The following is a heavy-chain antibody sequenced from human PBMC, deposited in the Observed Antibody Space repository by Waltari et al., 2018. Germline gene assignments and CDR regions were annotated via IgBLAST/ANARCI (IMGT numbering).Heavy chain of an antibody. J-gene: IGHJ6*03. D-gene: IGHD1-7*01. CDR3: ARGKLELLNAYMDV. V-gene: IGHV1-8*03. Sequence: QVQLVQSGAEVKKPGASVKVSCKASGYTFTSYDITGVRQATGQGLEWMGWMNPNSGNTGYAQKFQGRVTITRNTSIRTAYMELSSLRSEDTAVYYCARGKLELLNAYMDVWGKGTTVTISS. CDR2: MNPNSGNT. CDR1: GYTFTSYD.